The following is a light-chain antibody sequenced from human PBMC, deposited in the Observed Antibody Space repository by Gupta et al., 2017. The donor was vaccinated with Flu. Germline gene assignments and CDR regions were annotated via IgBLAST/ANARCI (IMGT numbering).Light chain of an antibody. CDR2: SNN. CDR3: AAWDDSLNGYV. V-gene: IGLV1-44*01. J-gene: IGLJ1*01. CDR1: SSNIGSNT. Sequence: QSLLTQPPSTSGTPGQRVTISCSGSSSNIGSNTVNWYQQLPGTAPKLLIYSNNQRPSGVPDRFSGSKYGTSASLAISGLQSEDEADYYCAAWDDSLNGYVFGTGTKVTVL.